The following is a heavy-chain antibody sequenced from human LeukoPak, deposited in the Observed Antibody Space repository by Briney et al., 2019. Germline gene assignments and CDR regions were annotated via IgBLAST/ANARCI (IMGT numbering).Heavy chain of an antibody. Sequence: QPGGSLRLSCAASGFTFSSYWMSWVRQAPGKGLEWVANIKQDGSEKYYVDSVKGRFTISRDNSKNTLYLQMNSLRAEDTAVYYCARGKARWLVDYWGQGTLVTVSS. V-gene: IGHV3-7*01. CDR2: IKQDGSEK. CDR1: GFTFSSYW. CDR3: ARGKARWLVDY. D-gene: IGHD3-22*01. J-gene: IGHJ4*02.